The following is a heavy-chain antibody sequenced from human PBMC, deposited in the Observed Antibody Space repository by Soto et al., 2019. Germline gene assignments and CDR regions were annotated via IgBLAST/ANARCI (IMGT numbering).Heavy chain of an antibody. CDR3: AHSGGKYCSSTSCYHYFDY. CDR2: IYWDDDK. CDR1: GFSLSTSGVG. Sequence: QITLKESGPTLVKPTQTLTLTCTFSGFSLSTSGVGVGWIRQPPGKALEWLALIYWDDDKRYSPSLKSRLTIPKDTSKNQVVLTRTNMDPVDTATYYCAHSGGKYCSSTSCYHYFDYWGQGTLVTVSS. J-gene: IGHJ4*02. V-gene: IGHV2-5*02. D-gene: IGHD2-2*01.